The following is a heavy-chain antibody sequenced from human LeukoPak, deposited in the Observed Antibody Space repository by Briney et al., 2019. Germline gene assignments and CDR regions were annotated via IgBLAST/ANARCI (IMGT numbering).Heavy chain of an antibody. D-gene: IGHD2-15*01. Sequence: ASVKVSCKASGGTFSSYAISWVRQAPGQGLEWMGGIIPIFGTANYAQKFRGRVTITADESTSTAYMELSSLRSEDTAVYYCASPGGYYGMDVWGQGTTVAVSS. CDR1: GGTFSSYA. CDR2: IIPIFGTA. J-gene: IGHJ6*02. V-gene: IGHV1-69*13. CDR3: ASPGGYYGMDV.